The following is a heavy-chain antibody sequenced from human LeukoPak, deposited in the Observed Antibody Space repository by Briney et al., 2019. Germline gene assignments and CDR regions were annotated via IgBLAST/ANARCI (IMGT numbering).Heavy chain of an antibody. J-gene: IGHJ6*03. CDR2: MYIGGRT. CDR1: GYSISSGYY. D-gene: IGHD6-19*01. V-gene: IGHV4-38-2*02. CDR3: AREGIAVADTYYYYYMDV. Sequence: PSETLSLTCTVPGYSISSGYYWNWIRQAAGKGLEWIGRMYIGGRTTYNPALKSRVTISLDTTENQFSLRLRSVTAADTAVYYCAREGIAVADTYYYYYMDVWGQGTSVTVSS.